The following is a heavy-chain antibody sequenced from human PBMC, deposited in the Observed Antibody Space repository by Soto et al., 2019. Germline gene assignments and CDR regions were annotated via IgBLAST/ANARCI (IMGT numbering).Heavy chain of an antibody. CDR3: TRDASRDSSARGWFDP. CDR1: GFTFSSYS. CDR2: ISSSSSYI. Sequence: GGSLRLSCAASGFTFSSYSMNWVRQAPGKGLEWVSSISSSSSYIYYADSVKGRFTISRDNAKNSLYLQMNSLRAEDTAVYYCTRDASRDSSARGWFDPWGPGTLVTVSS. D-gene: IGHD6-13*01. V-gene: IGHV3-21*01. J-gene: IGHJ5*02.